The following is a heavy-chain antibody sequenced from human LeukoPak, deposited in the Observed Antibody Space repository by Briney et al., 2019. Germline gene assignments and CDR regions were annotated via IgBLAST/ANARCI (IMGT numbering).Heavy chain of an antibody. Sequence: PSQTLSLTCTVSGGSISSGGYYWSWIRQHPGKCLECIGYIYYSGSTYYNPSLKSRLTISVDTSKSQFSQNLSSVTAADTAVYYCARDGEYCSSTSCYFDPWGQGILVTVSS. V-gene: IGHV4-31*03. CDR2: IYYSGST. CDR3: ARDGEYCSSTSCYFDP. D-gene: IGHD2-2*01. J-gene: IGHJ5*02. CDR1: GGSISSGGYY.